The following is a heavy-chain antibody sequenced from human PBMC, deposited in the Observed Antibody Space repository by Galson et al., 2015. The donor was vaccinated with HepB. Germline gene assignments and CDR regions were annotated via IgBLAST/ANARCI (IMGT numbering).Heavy chain of an antibody. CDR3: ASLYDFWSGYTMEDAFDI. J-gene: IGHJ3*02. D-gene: IGHD3-3*01. V-gene: IGHV4-34*01. CDR2: INHSGST. CDR1: GGSFSGYY. Sequence: ETLSLTCAVYGGSFSGYYWSWIRQPPGKGLEWIGEINHSGSTNYNPSLKSRVTISVDTSKNQFSLKLSSVTAADTAVYYCASLYDFWSGYTMEDAFDIWGQGTMVTVSS.